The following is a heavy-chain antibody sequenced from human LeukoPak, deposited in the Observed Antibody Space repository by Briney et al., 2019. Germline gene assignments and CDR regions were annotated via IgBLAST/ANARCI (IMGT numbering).Heavy chain of an antibody. V-gene: IGHV3-23*01. CDR1: GFTLSSYA. CDR2: IMSSGGST. D-gene: IGHD5-24*01. CDR3: AKGNSWVDN. Sequence: VGALRLSGAASGFTLSSYAMSWVRQAPGKGLEWVSAIMSSGGSTFYADSVRGRFTISRDNSNYTLYLQMNSLRAEDTAIYYCAKGNSWVDNWGQGTLVTVSS. J-gene: IGHJ5*02.